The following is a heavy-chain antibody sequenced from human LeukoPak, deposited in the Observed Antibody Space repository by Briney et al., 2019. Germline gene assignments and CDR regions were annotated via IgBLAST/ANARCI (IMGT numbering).Heavy chain of an antibody. J-gene: IGHJ5*02. CDR2: MYAGGTT. CDR3: ARGSGSGWPLDR. Sequence: GGSLRLSCAASGVIVSRNFMSWVRQAPGKGLQWVAIMYAGGTTDYSDSVRGRFHISRDSSNNTLSLQINSLRAEDTAVYYCARGSGSGWPLDRWGQGALVTVSS. CDR1: GVIVSRNF. V-gene: IGHV3-53*01. D-gene: IGHD6-19*01.